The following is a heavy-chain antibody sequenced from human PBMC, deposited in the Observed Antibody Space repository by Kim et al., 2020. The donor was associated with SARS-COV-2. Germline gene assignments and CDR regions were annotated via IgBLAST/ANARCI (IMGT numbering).Heavy chain of an antibody. D-gene: IGHD3-22*01. J-gene: IGHJ4*02. CDR2: IYHSGST. CDR1: GYSISSGYY. CDR3: AGNYYDSSGYYYALYFDY. V-gene: IGHV4-38-2*02. Sequence: SETLSLTCTVSGYSISSGYYWGWIRQPPGKGLEWIGSIYHSGSTYYNPSLKSRVTISVDTSKNQFSLKLSSVTAADTAVYYCAGNYYDSSGYYYALYFDYWGQGTLVTVSS.